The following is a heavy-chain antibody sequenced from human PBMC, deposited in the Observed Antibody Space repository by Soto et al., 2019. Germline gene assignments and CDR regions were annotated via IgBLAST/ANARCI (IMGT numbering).Heavy chain of an antibody. V-gene: IGHV3-23*01. Sequence: EVQLLESGGGLVQPGGSLRLSCAASGFTFRSYAMSWVRLAPGKGLEWFSPIGGSGGTYYADSVKGRFTISRDNSKNMLYLHLNSLRAEDTAMYYCAKGQGWSYYYDSWGQGTLVTVSS. CDR3: AKGQGWSYYYDS. CDR1: GFTFRSYA. D-gene: IGHD2-15*01. CDR2: IGGSGGT. J-gene: IGHJ4*02.